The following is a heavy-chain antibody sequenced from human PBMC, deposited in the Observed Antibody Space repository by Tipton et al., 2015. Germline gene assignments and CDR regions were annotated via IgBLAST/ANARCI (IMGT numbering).Heavy chain of an antibody. V-gene: IGHV4-31*01. CDR3: ASRYSGTYSFDN. Sequence: TLSLTCTVSGDSINNVVYYWSWIRQRPGKGLEWLGYVYYIGSTYYNPSPKTPLTISVDTSQNQFSLNLTSVTAADTAVYFCASRYSGTYSFDNWGQGTLVTVSS. CDR1: GDSINNVVYY. CDR2: VYYIGST. J-gene: IGHJ4*02. D-gene: IGHD5-12*01.